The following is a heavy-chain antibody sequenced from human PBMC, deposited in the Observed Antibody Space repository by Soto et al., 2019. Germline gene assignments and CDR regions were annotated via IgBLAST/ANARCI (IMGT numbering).Heavy chain of an antibody. D-gene: IGHD3-16*01. Sequence: GGSLRLSCAASGFTFSPYAMTWVRQAPGKGLEWVSSISGSGGNTNYADSVKGRFTVSRDNSKRTLSLQMNSLTEEDTAIYYCAKGLRRLLRTQYYYGLDVWGRGTTVTVSS. CDR3: AKGLRRLLRTQYYYGLDV. J-gene: IGHJ6*02. V-gene: IGHV3-23*01. CDR2: ISGSGGNT. CDR1: GFTFSPYA.